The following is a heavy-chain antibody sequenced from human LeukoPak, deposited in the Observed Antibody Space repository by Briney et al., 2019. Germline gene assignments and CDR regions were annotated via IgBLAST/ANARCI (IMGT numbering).Heavy chain of an antibody. CDR1: GYTFTSYA. J-gene: IGHJ4*02. CDR3: ARLYYDSSDYYSAFDY. CDR2: INTNTGNP. V-gene: IGHV7-4-1*02. Sequence: ASVKVSCKASGYTFTSYAMNWVRQAPGQGREWMGWINTNTGNPTYAQGFTGRFVFSLDTSVSTAYLQISSLKAEDTAVYYCARLYYDSSDYYSAFDYWGQGTLVTVSS. D-gene: IGHD3-22*01.